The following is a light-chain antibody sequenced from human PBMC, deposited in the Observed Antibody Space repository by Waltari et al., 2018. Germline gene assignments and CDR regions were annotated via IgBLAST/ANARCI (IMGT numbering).Light chain of an antibody. CDR3: QKYVSLPAT. J-gene: IGKJ1*01. CDR2: DAS. Sequence: DIVLTQSPAPLPLSPCEISTLSCRASQSVGRFLAWYQQIPGQAPRLLIYDASSRATCIPDRFSGSGSGTDFSLTISRLEPEDFAVYYCQKYVSLPATFGQGTKVEIK. V-gene: IGKV3-20*01. CDR1: QSVGRF.